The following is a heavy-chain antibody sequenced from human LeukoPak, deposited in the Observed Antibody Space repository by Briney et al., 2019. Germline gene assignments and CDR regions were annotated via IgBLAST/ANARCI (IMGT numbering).Heavy chain of an antibody. CDR3: AKDGYSSSWHDDYYYYYGMDV. CDR1: GFTFSSYA. V-gene: IGHV3-23*01. CDR2: ISGSGGST. J-gene: IGHJ6*02. Sequence: GGSLRLSCAASGFTFSSYAMSWVRQAPGKGLEWVSAISGSGGSTYYADSVKGRFTISRDNSKNTLYLQMNSLRAEDTAVYYCAKDGYSSSWHDDYYYYYGMDVWGQGTTVTVSS. D-gene: IGHD6-13*01.